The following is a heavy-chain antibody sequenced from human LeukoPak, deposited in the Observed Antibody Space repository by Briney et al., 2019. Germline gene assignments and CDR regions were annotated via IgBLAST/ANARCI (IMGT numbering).Heavy chain of an antibody. CDR1: GGSFDDYY. CDR2: ILQSGDN. CDR3: ASLMQGSGSYSNYYYGIDV. J-gene: IGHJ6*04. D-gene: IGHD3-10*01. V-gene: IGHV4-34*12. Sequence: SETLSLTCTIYGGSFDDYYWSWIRQSPGKGLEWIGEILQSGDNNYNPSLKSRVTISLDTSKNQFSLKLMSVTAADTAVYYCASLMQGSGSYSNYYYGIDVWGKGTTVIVSS.